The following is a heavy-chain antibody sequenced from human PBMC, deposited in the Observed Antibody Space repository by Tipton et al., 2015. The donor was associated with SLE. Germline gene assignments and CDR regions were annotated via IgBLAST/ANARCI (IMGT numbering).Heavy chain of an antibody. CDR1: GGSFSGHY. Sequence: LRLSCAVYGGSFSGHYWSWIRQPPGKGLEWIGEINHSGSTNYNPSLKSRVTISVDTSKNQFSLNLRSVTAADTAIYYCARSPWTGYSYGPSDYWAQGMRVAVST. CDR2: INHSGST. D-gene: IGHD5-18*01. V-gene: IGHV4-34*01. J-gene: IGHJ4*02. CDR3: ARSPWTGYSYGPSDY.